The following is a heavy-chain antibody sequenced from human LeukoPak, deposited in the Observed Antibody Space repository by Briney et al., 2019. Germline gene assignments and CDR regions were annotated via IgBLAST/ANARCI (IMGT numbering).Heavy chain of an antibody. V-gene: IGHV3-23*01. CDR2: ISGSGGST. CDR1: GFTFSTHA. Sequence: QSGGSLRLSCAASGFTFSTHAMSWVRQAPGKGLEWVSAISGSGGSTYYADSVKGRFTISRDNSKNTLYLQMNSLRAEDTAVYYCARDRGFDYYDSSGSEGYFDYWGQGTLVTVSS. J-gene: IGHJ4*02. CDR3: ARDRGFDYYDSSGSEGYFDY. D-gene: IGHD3-22*01.